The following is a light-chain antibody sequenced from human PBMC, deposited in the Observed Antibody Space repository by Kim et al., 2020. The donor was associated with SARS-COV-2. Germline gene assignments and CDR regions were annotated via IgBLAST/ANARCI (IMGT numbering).Light chain of an antibody. V-gene: IGLV1-40*01. CDR2: GND. Sequence: QSVLTQPPSVSGAPGQTVTISCTGSSSNTGAYYDVQWYQQLPGTAPKLLIYGNDHRPSGVPDRFSGSTSGISASLAITGLQAGDEADYYGQSYDNSLSAWVFGGGTQLTVL. J-gene: IGLJ3*02. CDR1: SSNTGAYYD. CDR3: QSYDNSLSAWV.